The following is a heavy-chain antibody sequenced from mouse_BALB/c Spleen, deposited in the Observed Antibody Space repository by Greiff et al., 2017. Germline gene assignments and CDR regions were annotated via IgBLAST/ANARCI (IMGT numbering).Heavy chain of an antibody. J-gene: IGHJ4*01. CDR3: AKMGGNYNAMDY. D-gene: IGHD2-1*01. V-gene: IGHV1-20*02. CDR1: GYSFTGYF. Sequence: EVKLVESGPELVKPGASVKISCKASGYSFTGYFMNWVMQSHGKSLEWIGRINPYNGDTFYNQKFKGKATLTVDKSSSTAHMELRSLASEDSAVYYCAKMGGNYNAMDYWGQGTSVTVSS. CDR2: INPYNGDT.